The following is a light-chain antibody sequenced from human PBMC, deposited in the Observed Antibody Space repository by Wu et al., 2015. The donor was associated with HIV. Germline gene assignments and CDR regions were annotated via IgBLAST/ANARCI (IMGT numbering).Light chain of an antibody. V-gene: IGKV1-13*02. CDR3: QQLNSLPLT. CDR2: DAS. CDR1: QDIFTY. J-gene: IGKJ5*01. Sequence: IQLTQSPSSLSASIGDRVNITCRASQDIFTYLAWYQQKPGKAPRVLIYDASTLQSGVSSRFSGSGSGADFTLTISGLQREDFAVYFCQQLNSLPLTFGQGTRLEI.